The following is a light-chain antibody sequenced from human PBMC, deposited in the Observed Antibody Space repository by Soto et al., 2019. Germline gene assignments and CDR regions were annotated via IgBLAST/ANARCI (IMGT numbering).Light chain of an antibody. V-gene: IGLV2-8*01. J-gene: IGLJ3*02. CDR3: YSYAGRNIWV. CDR1: GSDIGAYNF. CDR2: GVT. Sequence: QSVLAQPPSASGSPGQSVTISCTGSGSDIGAYNFVSWYQQHPGKAPKLMIFGVTERPSGVPDRFSGSKSGNTASLTVSGLQADGEAVYYCYSYAGRNIWVFGGGTKLTVL.